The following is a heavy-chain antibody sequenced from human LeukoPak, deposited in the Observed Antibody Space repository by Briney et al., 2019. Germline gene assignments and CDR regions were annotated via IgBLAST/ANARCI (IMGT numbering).Heavy chain of an antibody. V-gene: IGHV1-18*01. CDR3: AREGATYYYYYMDV. CDR1: GYTFTSYG. J-gene: IGHJ6*03. Sequence: ASVKASCKASGYTFTSYGISWVRQAPGQGLEWMGWISAYNGNTNYAQKLQGRVTMTTDTSTSTAYVELRSLRSDDTAVYYCAREGATYYYYYMDVWGKGTTVTISS. CDR2: ISAYNGNT. D-gene: IGHD5-12*01.